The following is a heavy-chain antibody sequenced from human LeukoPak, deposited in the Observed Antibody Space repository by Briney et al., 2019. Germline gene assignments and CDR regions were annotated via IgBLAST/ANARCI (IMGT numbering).Heavy chain of an antibody. CDR2: IKQDGNEK. D-gene: IGHD6-19*01. Sequence: GGSLRLTCAASGCTFNNYWMNWVRQAPGKGLEWVAMIKQDGNEKYYVDSVKGRFTISRDNAKNSLYLQMNSLRPEDTAVYYCVAGKENWGHGTLVTVSS. CDR3: VAGKEN. J-gene: IGHJ4*01. CDR1: GCTFNNYW. V-gene: IGHV3-7*02.